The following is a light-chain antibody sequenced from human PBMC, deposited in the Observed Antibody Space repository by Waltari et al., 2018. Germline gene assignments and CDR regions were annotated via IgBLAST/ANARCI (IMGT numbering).Light chain of an antibody. CDR1: TGMGGNSDF. CDR2: EVI. J-gene: IGLJ3*02. CDR3: CSYVQKDIWL. Sequence: QSALTQPASVSGAPGQSIPISCSAVTGMGGNSDFVSWYQHHPGKVPKLLIYEVIKRPPDISDRFTGSKSGNTASLSISGLQADDEADYYCCSYVQKDIWLFGRGTKVTVL. V-gene: IGLV2-23*02.